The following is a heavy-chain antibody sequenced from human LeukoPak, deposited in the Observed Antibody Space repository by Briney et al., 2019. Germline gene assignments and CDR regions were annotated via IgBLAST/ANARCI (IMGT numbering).Heavy chain of an antibody. J-gene: IGHJ5*02. V-gene: IGHV3-30-3*02. CDR3: AKHGRLAATRDWFDP. CDR1: GFSFSGYA. Sequence: PGGSLRLSCVASGFSFSGYAIHWVRQAPGKGLEWVALISYNGGRKDYADSVKGRFTISRDNSKNTLYLQMNSLRAEDTAVYYCAKHGRLAATRDWFDPWGQGTLVTVSS. CDR2: ISYNGGRK. D-gene: IGHD2-15*01.